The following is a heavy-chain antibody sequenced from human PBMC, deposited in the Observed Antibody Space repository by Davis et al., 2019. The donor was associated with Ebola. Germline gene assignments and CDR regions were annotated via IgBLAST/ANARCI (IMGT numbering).Heavy chain of an antibody. J-gene: IGHJ5*02. D-gene: IGHD2-21*02. Sequence: ESLKISCAASGFTFSSYSMNWVRQAPGKGLEWVGEVSRSGDTNYNPSLEGRVTISLDTSKNQFSLSLDSMTAADTAVYYCARTALTSISDSGLGYNYFDPWGQGTLVTVSS. V-gene: IGHV4-34*01. CDR1: GFTFSSYS. CDR2: VSRSGDT. CDR3: ARTALTSISDSGLGYNYFDP.